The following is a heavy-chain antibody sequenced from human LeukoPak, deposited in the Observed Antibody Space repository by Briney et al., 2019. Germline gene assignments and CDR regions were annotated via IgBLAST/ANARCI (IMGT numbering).Heavy chain of an antibody. CDR2: MNPNSGDT. CDR1: GYTLTELS. CDR3: ARGAALTEVPAARIKDAFEM. Sequence: ASVKVSCKVSGYTLTELSMHWVRQATGQGLEWMGWMNPNSGDTGYAQKFQGRVTMTRNTSISTAYMELSSLRSEDTAVYYCARGAALTEVPAARIKDAFEMWGQGTMVTVSS. D-gene: IGHD2-2*01. V-gene: IGHV1-8*01. J-gene: IGHJ3*02.